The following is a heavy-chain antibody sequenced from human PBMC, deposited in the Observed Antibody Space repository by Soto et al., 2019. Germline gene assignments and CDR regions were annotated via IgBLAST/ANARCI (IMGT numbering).Heavy chain of an antibody. CDR1: GFTFGSHG. D-gene: IGHD3-16*01. J-gene: IGHJ4*02. CDR2: ISYDGSKK. V-gene: IGHV3-30*18. CDR3: AKDRVESGLGEVDY. Sequence: QVQLVESGGGVVQPGRSLRLSCAASGFTFGSHGMHWVRQAPGKGLEWVAIISYDGSKKYYADSVKGRFTISRDNSKNTLYLQMNSLRAEDTAVYYCAKDRVESGLGEVDYWGQGTLVTVSS.